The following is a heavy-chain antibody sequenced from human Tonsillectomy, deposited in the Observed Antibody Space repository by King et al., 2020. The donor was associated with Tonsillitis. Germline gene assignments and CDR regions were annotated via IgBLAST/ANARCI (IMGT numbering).Heavy chain of an antibody. J-gene: IGHJ4*02. CDR3: AKDIAAAGFFDY. CDR2: IYSGGST. CDR1: GFTVSSDC. Sequence: VQLVESGGGVVQPGGSLRLSCAASGFTVSSDCMSWVRQAPGKGLEWVSVIYSGGSTYYADSVKGRFTISRDNSKNTLYLQMNSLRAEDTAVYYCAKDIAAAGFFDYWGQGTLVTVSS. D-gene: IGHD6-13*01. V-gene: IGHV3-66*01.